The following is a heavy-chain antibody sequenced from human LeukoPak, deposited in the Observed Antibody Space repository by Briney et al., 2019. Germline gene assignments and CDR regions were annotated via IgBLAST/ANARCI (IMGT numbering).Heavy chain of an antibody. V-gene: IGHV3-13*01. CDR3: ARVAKERVGGVYYFDY. CDR1: GFTFSDYD. Sequence: GGSLRLSCAASGFTFSDYDMHWVRQATGKGLEWVSAIGTAGDTYYTGSVKGRFTISRENAKNSLYLQMNSLRAGDAAVYYCARVAKERVGGVYYFDYWGQGTLVTVSS. J-gene: IGHJ4*02. D-gene: IGHD1-1*01. CDR2: IGTAGDT.